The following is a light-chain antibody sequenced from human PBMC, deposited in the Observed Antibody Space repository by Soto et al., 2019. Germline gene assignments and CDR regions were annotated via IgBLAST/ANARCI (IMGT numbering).Light chain of an antibody. CDR1: QGVSDW. CDR3: QQYNTYST. V-gene: IGKV1-5*01. CDR2: GSS. Sequence: IPLTQSPSSLSASLGDRVTLTCRASQGVSDWVAWYQQKPGEAPKLLIYGSSSLLSGVPSRFSGNGSGTEFTLTISSLQPDDFATYYCQQYNTYSTFGQGTRLEIK. J-gene: IGKJ5*01.